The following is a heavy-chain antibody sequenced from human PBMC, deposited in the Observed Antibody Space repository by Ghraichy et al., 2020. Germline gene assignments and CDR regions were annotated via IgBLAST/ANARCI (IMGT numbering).Heavy chain of an antibody. CDR3: ARGGTGGITGTTRYDILTGYYP. V-gene: IGHV4-34*01. J-gene: IGHJ5*02. CDR1: GGSFSGYY. Sequence: SETLSLTCAVYGGSFSGYYWSWIRQPPGKGLEWIGEINHSGSTNYNPSLKSRVTISVDTSKNQFSLKLSSVTAADTAVYYCARGGTGGITGTTRYDILTGYYPWGQGTLVTVSS. CDR2: INHSGST. D-gene: IGHD3-9*01.